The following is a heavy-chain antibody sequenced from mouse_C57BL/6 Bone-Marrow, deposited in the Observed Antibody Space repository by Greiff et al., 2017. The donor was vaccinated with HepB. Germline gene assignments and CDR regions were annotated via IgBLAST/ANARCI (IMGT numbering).Heavy chain of an antibody. Sequence: VQLQQPGAELVRPGSSVKLSCKASGYTFTSYWMDWVKQRPGQGLEWIGNIYPSDSGTHYNQKFKDKATLTVDKSSSTAYMQLSSLTSEDSAVYYCASYGNYSYAMDYWGQGTSVTVSS. CDR2: IYPSDSGT. CDR3: ASYGNYSYAMDY. V-gene: IGHV1-61*01. J-gene: IGHJ4*01. CDR1: GYTFTSYW. D-gene: IGHD2-1*01.